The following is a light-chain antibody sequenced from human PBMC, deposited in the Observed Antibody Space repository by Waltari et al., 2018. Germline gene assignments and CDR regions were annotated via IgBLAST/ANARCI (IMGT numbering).Light chain of an antibody. J-gene: IGLJ3*02. V-gene: IGLV2-14*01. CDR2: EVT. Sequence: QSALTQPASVSGSPGQSITISCSGSSSDLVGNNYVSWYQHHPGKAPKLVIYEVTNRPSGVCSRFSGSKSGNSASLTIAGLQSEDEADYYCSIYISISRHWLFGGGTKLIVL. CDR3: SIYISISRHWL. CDR1: SSDLVGNNY.